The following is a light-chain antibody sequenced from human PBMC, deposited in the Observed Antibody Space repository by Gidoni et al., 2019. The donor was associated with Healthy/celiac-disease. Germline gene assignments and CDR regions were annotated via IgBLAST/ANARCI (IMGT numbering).Light chain of an antibody. CDR1: QGISSY. Sequence: DIQLTQSPSFLSASVGDRVTITCRASQGISSYFAWYQKKSGKAPQLLISAASTLQSWVPSRFSGSVSGTEFTLTVSSRQPEDFATYYCQQLNSYITFGQGTRLEIK. J-gene: IGKJ5*01. CDR2: AAS. CDR3: QQLNSYIT. V-gene: IGKV1-9*01.